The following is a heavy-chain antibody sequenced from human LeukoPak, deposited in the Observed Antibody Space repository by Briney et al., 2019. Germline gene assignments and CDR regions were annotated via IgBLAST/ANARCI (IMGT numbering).Heavy chain of an antibody. D-gene: IGHD2-15*01. V-gene: IGHV1-8*01. Sequence: ASMKVSCKASGYTFTSYDINWVRQATGQGLEWMGWMNPNSGNTGYAQKFQGRVTMTTNTSISTAYMELSSLRSEDTAVYCCARGLGYCSGGSCSHFDYWGQGTVVTVSS. J-gene: IGHJ4*02. CDR2: MNPNSGNT. CDR1: GYTFTSYD. CDR3: ARGLGYCSGGSCSHFDY.